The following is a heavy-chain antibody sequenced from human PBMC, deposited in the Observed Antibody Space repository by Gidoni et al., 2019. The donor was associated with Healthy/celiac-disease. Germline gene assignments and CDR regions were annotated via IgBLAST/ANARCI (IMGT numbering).Heavy chain of an antibody. D-gene: IGHD3-22*01. Sequence: QVQLVESVGGVVQPGRSLRLSFAASGFTFSIYAMHLVRQAPGKGLEWVAVISYDGSNKYYADSVKGRFTISRDNSKNTLYLQMNSLRAEDTAVYYCARGGPDYYDSSGYYYGYWGQGTLVTVSS. CDR2: ISYDGSNK. J-gene: IGHJ4*02. CDR3: ARGGPDYYDSSGYYYGY. CDR1: GFTFSIYA. V-gene: IGHV3-30-3*01.